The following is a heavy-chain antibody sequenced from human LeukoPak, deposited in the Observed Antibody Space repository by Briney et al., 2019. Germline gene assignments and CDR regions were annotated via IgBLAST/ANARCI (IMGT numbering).Heavy chain of an antibody. J-gene: IGHJ5*02. CDR3: ARDLAGGDL. D-gene: IGHD6-13*01. V-gene: IGHV3-23*01. Sequence: QPGGSLRLSCAASGFTFISYAMNWVRQAPGKGLEWVSAISGRGDSTYYADSVKGRFTISRDHSKNTLYLQMNSLRAEGTAVYYCARDLAGGDLWGQGTLVTVSS. CDR1: GFTFISYA. CDR2: ISGRGDST.